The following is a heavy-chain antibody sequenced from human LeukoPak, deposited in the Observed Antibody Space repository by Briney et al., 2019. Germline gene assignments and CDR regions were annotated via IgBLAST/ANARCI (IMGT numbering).Heavy chain of an antibody. Sequence: SETLSLTSAVDGGSFSGYYWSWIRQPPGKGLEWIGEINHSGSTNYNPSLKSRVTISVDTSKNQFSLKLSSVTAADTAVYYCARGYGGYSGYDPVGAVAAVDYWGQGTLVTVSS. V-gene: IGHV4-34*01. D-gene: IGHD5-12*01. J-gene: IGHJ4*02. CDR2: INHSGST. CDR1: GGSFSGYY. CDR3: ARGYGGYSGYDPVGAVAAVDY.